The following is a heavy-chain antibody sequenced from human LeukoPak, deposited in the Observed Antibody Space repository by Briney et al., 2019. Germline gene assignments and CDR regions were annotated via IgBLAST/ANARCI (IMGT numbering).Heavy chain of an antibody. Sequence: GGSLRLSCAASGFTFTTYWMSWVRQAPGKGLEWVANIKQDGTEKYYVDSVKGRFTISRDNAKKSLYLEVNSLRAEDTAVYYCARDRLGAEYDYWGQGTLVSVSS. CDR1: GFTFTTYW. CDR2: IKQDGTEK. V-gene: IGHV3-7*01. J-gene: IGHJ4*02. CDR3: ARDRLGAEYDY. D-gene: IGHD3-16*01.